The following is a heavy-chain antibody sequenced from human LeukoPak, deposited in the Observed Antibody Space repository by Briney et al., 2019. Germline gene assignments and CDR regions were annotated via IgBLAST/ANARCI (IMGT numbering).Heavy chain of an antibody. J-gene: IGHJ4*02. CDR2: ISYDGNNK. CDR3: ARDGSYYYDSSGPFDY. CDR1: GITFSSYA. Sequence: PGRSLRLSCAASGITFSSYAMHWVRQAPGKGLEWVAVISYDGNNKYYVDSVKGRFTISRDNSKNTLYLQMNSLRAEDTAVYYCARDGSYYYDSSGPFDYWGQGTLVTVSS. D-gene: IGHD3-22*01. V-gene: IGHV3-30-3*01.